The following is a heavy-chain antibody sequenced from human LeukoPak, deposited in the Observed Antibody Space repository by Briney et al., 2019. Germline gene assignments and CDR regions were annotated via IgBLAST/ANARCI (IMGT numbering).Heavy chain of an antibody. CDR3: ARLDGTNSDAFDI. V-gene: IGHV4-39*01. D-gene: IGHD4-23*01. CDR2: VYYSGTP. Sequence: PSSTLSLTCTVSDGSISGTYYYWGWIRQPPGKGLEWIGSVYYSGTPYYNPSLKSRLTISVDTSKNQFSLKLTSVAAADSAVYYCARLDGTNSDAFDIWGQGTMVTVSS. J-gene: IGHJ3*02. CDR1: DGSISGTYYY.